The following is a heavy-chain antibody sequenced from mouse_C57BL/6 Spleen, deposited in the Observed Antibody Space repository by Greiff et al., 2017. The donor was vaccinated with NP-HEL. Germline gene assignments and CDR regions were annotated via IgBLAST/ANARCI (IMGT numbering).Heavy chain of an antibody. CDR3: ARAPYGDYAMDY. CDR1: GYSITSGYY. J-gene: IGHJ4*01. D-gene: IGHD1-1*02. V-gene: IGHV3-6*01. Sequence: DVKLQESGPGLVKPSQSLSLTCSVTGYSITSGYYWNWIRQFPGNKLEWMGYISYDGSNNYNPSLKNRISITRDTSKNQFFLKLNSVTTEDTATYYCARAPYGDYAMDYWGQGTSVTVSS. CDR2: ISYDGSN.